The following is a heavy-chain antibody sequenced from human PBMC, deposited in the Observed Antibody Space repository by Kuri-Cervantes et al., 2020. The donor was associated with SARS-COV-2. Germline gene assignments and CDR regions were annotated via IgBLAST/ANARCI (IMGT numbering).Heavy chain of an antibody. Sequence: GESLKISCAASGFTFSSYEMNWVRQAPGKGLEWVSRINPDGSYTNNADSVKGRFTLSRDNAKNMLFLQMNSLRAKDTAVYYCVRDGDHWNFDYWGQGTLVTVSS. CDR3: VRDGDHWNFDY. D-gene: IGHD1-1*01. J-gene: IGHJ4*02. CDR1: GFTFSSYE. CDR2: INPDGSYT. V-gene: IGHV3-74*01.